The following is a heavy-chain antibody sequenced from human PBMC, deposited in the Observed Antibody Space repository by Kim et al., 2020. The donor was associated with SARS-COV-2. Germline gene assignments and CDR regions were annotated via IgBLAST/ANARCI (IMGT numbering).Heavy chain of an antibody. CDR3: ATNSEDY. Sequence: NHSGTTNYNPSFKSRIRISVDSSKKQFSLRLNSMTAADTAVYYCATNSEDYWGQGTQVTVSS. V-gene: IGHV4-34*01. D-gene: IGHD2-8*01. CDR2: NHSGTT. J-gene: IGHJ4*02.